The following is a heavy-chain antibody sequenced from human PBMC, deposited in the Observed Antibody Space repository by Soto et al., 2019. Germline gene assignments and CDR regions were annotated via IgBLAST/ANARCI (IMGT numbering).Heavy chain of an antibody. V-gene: IGHV4-39*01. D-gene: IGHD2-2*01. CDR2: LYYSGST. CDR1: GGSIISSNYY. J-gene: IGHJ6*03. Sequence: SETLSLTCTVSGGSIISSNYYWGWIRQPPGKGLEWIGSLYYSGSTYYNPSLTSRVTTSVDTSKNQFSLKLSSVTAADTAVYYCARTYVTXMVVVPAAKDYMDVWGKGTTVTVSS. CDR3: ARTYVTXMVVVPAAKDYMDV.